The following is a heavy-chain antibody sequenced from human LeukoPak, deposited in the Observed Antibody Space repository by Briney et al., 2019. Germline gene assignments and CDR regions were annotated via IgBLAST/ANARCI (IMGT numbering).Heavy chain of an antibody. CDR2: IHTSGTM. CDR1: GGSVSTGSYY. CDR3: ARGILRDYYDSSGFYHRGGVGY. Sequence: SETLSLTCTVSGGSVSTGSYYWSWIRQPAGRGLEWIGHIHTSGTMNYNASLKSRVRISVEASKNQFSLRLSSVTAADTAVYFCARGILRDYYDSSGFYHRGGVGYWGQGTLVTVSS. V-gene: IGHV4-61*09. D-gene: IGHD3-22*01. J-gene: IGHJ4*02.